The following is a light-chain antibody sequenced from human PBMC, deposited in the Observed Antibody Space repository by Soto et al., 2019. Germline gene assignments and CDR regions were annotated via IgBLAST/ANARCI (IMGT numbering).Light chain of an antibody. Sequence: EIVLTQSPGTLSLSPGERATLSCRASQSVSSSYLAWYQQKPGQAPRQLSYGASSRATGIPDRFSGSASGTDFTLPITRLEPEDFAVYYCQHYRTSFGGGTRVEIK. CDR3: QHYRTS. V-gene: IGKV3-20*01. CDR2: GAS. J-gene: IGKJ4*01. CDR1: QSVSSSY.